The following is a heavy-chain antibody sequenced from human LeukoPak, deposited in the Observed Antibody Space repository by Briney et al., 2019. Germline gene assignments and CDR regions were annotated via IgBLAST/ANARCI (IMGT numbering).Heavy chain of an antibody. CDR3: ARGGGDTMVRGVIWNY. CDR1: GGSISSGDYY. D-gene: IGHD3-10*01. J-gene: IGHJ4*02. CDR2: IYYSGST. V-gene: IGHV4-30-4*01. Sequence: PSETLSLTCTVSGGSISSGDYYWSWIRQPPGKGLEWIGYIYYSGSTYYNPSLKSRVTISVDTSKNQFSLKLSSVTAADTAVYYCARGGGDTMVRGVIWNYWGQGTLVTVSS.